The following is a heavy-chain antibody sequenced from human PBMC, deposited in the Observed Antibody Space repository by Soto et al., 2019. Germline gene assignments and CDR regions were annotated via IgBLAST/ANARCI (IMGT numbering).Heavy chain of an antibody. V-gene: IGHV1-69*06. CDR1: GGTFSSYA. CDR2: IIPIFGTA. CDR3: ARVAAAEGYYYYGMDV. D-gene: IGHD6-13*01. J-gene: IGHJ6*02. Sequence: ASVKVSCKASGGTFSSYAISWVRQAPGQGLEWMGGIIPIFGTANYAQKFQGRVTITADKSTSTAYMELSSLGSEDTAVYYCARVAAAEGYYYYGMDVWGQGTTVTVSS.